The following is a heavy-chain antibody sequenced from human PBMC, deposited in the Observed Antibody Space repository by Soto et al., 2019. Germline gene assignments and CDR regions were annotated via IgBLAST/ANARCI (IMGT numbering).Heavy chain of an antibody. CDR3: ASAVYGDYLDY. CDR1: GGNIRSYY. Sequence: SVTLPHTCTVAGGNIRSYYWSWIRQPPGKGLEWIGYIYYSGSTNYNPSLKSRVTISVDTSKNQFSLKLSSVTAADTAVYYCASAVYGDYLDYWGQGTLVTVTS. D-gene: IGHD4-17*01. J-gene: IGHJ4*02. V-gene: IGHV4-59*01. CDR2: IYYSGST.